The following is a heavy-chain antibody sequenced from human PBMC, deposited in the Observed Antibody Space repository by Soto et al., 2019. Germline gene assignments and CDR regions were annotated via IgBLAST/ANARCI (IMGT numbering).Heavy chain of an antibody. Sequence: QVQLVQSGAEVKKPGSSVKVSCKASGGTFSSYAISWVRQAPGQGLEWMGGIIPIFGTANYAQKFQGRVTITADESTSTAYMELSSLRSEDTAVYYCARGLGQTTVVTPNWYFDLWGRGTLVTVSS. D-gene: IGHD4-17*01. CDR2: IIPIFGTA. V-gene: IGHV1-69*01. CDR1: GGTFSSYA. CDR3: ARGLGQTTVVTPNWYFDL. J-gene: IGHJ2*01.